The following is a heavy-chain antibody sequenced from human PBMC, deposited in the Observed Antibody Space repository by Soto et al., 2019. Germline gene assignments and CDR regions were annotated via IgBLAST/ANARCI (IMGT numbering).Heavy chain of an antibody. V-gene: IGHV4-39*01. Sequence: QLQLQESGPGLVKPSETLSLTCTVSGGSVSSSSYYWGWVRQPPGKGLEWIGSVYYSGSTYYNPSLERPVTISVDKSKNQFSLKLMSLSAADTAVYYCGRLERLVTSSYYFDYWGQGALVTVSS. CDR2: VYYSGST. CDR3: GRLERLVTSSYYFDY. J-gene: IGHJ4*02. D-gene: IGHD3-9*01. CDR1: GGSVSSSSYY.